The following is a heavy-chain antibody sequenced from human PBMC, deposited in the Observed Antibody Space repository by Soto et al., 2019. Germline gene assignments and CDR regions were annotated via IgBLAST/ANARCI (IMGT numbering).Heavy chain of an antibody. CDR3: ARAIAVALYNWFDP. Sequence: ASVQVPCKSSGYTFASYGITWVRQAPGQGLEWMGWISAYNGNTNYAQKLQGRVTMTTDTSTSTAYMELRSLRSDDTAVYYCARAIAVALYNWFDPWGQGTLVTVSS. CDR1: GYTFASYG. J-gene: IGHJ5*02. CDR2: ISAYNGNT. V-gene: IGHV1-18*01. D-gene: IGHD6-19*01.